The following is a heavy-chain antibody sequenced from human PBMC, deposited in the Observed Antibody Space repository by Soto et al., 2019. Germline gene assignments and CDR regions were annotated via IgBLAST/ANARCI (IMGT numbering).Heavy chain of an antibody. CDR1: GFLFSSYG. Sequence: QVHLVESGGGVVQPGGSLRLSCEGSGFLFSSYGMHWVRQAPGKGLEWVSFISYDGSEEYSVDSVKGRFTVSRDNSKNTMLLHMNDLRGEATGVYYCAAIDLTRCYRGGHTWGQGTLVVVSS. J-gene: IGHJ5*02. V-gene: IGHV3-30*03. CDR2: ISYDGSEE. D-gene: IGHD2-2*02. CDR3: AAIDLTRCYRGGHT.